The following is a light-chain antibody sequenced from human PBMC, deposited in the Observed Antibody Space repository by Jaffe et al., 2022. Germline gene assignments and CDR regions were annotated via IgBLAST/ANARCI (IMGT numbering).Light chain of an antibody. J-gene: IGKJ5*01. CDR3: QQRSNWPPGAPT. CDR2: DAS. CDR1: QSVSSY. Sequence: EIVLTQSPATLSLSPGERATLSCRASQSVSSYLAWYQQKPGQAPRLLIYDASNRATGIPARFSGSGSGTDFTLTISSLEPEDFAVYYCQQRSNWPPGAPTFGQGTRLEIK. V-gene: IGKV3-11*01.